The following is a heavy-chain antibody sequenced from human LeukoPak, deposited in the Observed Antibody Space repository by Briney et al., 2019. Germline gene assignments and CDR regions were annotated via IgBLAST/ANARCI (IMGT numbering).Heavy chain of an antibody. Sequence: PGGSLRLSCAASGFTFSSYAMNWVRQAPGKGLEWVSGICGSGSNTYYADSVKGRFTISRDNSKNTLYLQMNSLRVEDTARYYCAKDGLYYDGSTHIYYFDYWGQGTLVAVSS. J-gene: IGHJ4*02. D-gene: IGHD3-22*01. CDR2: ICGSGSNT. CDR1: GFTFSSYA. V-gene: IGHV3-23*01. CDR3: AKDGLYYDGSTHIYYFDY.